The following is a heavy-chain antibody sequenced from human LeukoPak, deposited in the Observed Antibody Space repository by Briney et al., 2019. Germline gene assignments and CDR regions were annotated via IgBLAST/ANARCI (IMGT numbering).Heavy chain of an antibody. CDR1: GFTFSDYY. D-gene: IGHD3-16*02. CDR3: ARTRSGGDYVWGSYRYGYYFDY. J-gene: IGHJ4*02. V-gene: IGHV3-11*01. Sequence: GGSLRLSCAASGFTFSDYYMSWIRQAPGKGLEWVSYISSSGSTIYYADSVKGRFTISRDNAKNSLYLQMNSLRAEDTAVYYCARTRSGGDYVWGSYRYGYYFDYWGQGTLVTVSS. CDR2: ISSSGSTI.